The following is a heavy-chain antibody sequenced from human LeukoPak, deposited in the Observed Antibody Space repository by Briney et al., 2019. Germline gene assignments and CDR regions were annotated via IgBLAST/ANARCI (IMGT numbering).Heavy chain of an antibody. V-gene: IGHV3-23*01. Sequence: GGSLRLSCAASGFTFNNYLMSWVRQAPGKGLEWVSVLFTGGGRTLYADSVKGRFTISGDTSRTTLYLQMNGLRAEDTAVYYCAKECDYSPGHKFGLWGQGTLVTVSS. CDR1: GFTFNNYL. J-gene: IGHJ4*02. CDR2: LFTGGGRT. CDR3: AKECDYSPGHKFGL. D-gene: IGHD4-11*01.